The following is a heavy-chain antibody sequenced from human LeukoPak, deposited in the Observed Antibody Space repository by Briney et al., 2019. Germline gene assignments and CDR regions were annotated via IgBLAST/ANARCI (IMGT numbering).Heavy chain of an antibody. V-gene: IGHV4-30-4*01. D-gene: IGHD1-1*01. J-gene: IGHJ4*02. Sequence: PSETLSLTCTVSGGSISSGDYYWGWIRQPPGKGLEWIGYIYYSGSTYYNPSLKSRVTISVDTSKNQFSLKLSSVTAADTAVYYCARVLDAYYFDYWGQGTLVTVSS. CDR2: IYYSGST. CDR1: GGSISSGDYY. CDR3: ARVLDAYYFDY.